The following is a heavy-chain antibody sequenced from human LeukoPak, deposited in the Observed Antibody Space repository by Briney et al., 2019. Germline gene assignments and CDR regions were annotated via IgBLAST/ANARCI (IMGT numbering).Heavy chain of an antibody. J-gene: IGHJ4*02. CDR2: IYPGDSDT. Sequence: GESLKISCKGSGYTFTNYWIGWVRQMPGKGLEWMGLIYPGDSDTRYSPSFQGQVTISADKSINTAYLQWNSLKASDTAMYYCARGYSSGHGDYWGQGTLVTVSS. D-gene: IGHD5-18*01. CDR1: GYTFTNYW. CDR3: ARGYSSGHGDY. V-gene: IGHV5-51*01.